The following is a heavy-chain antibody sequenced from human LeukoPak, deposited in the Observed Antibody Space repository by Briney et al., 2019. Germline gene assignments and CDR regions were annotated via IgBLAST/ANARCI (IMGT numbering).Heavy chain of an antibody. D-gene: IGHD6-19*01. J-gene: IGHJ4*02. V-gene: IGHV3-30*02. CDR2: IRYDGSNK. CDR3: AKDPALSIAVAGSSDY. Sequence: GGSLRLSCAASGFTFSSYGMHWVRQAPGKGLEWVAFIRYDGSNKYYADSVKGRFTISRDNSKNTLYLQMNSLRAEDTAVYYCAKDPALSIAVAGSSDYWGQGTLVTVSS. CDR1: GFTFSSYG.